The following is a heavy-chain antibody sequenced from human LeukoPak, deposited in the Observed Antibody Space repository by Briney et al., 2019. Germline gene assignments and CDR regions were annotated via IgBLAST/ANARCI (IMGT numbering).Heavy chain of an antibody. CDR3: ARGRPMTTGELNSFDP. V-gene: IGHV4-34*01. J-gene: IGHJ5*02. CDR2: INHSGST. CDR1: GGSFSGYY. D-gene: IGHD4-11*01. Sequence: SETLSLTCAVYGGSFSGYYWSWIRQPPGKGLEWIGEINHSGSTKYNPSLKSGGTISVETSKNHFSLKLSSVTAADTAVYYCARGRPMTTGELNSFDPWGQGTLVTVSS.